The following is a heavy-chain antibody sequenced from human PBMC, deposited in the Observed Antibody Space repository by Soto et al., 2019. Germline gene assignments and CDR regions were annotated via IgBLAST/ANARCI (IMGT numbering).Heavy chain of an antibody. D-gene: IGHD6-19*01. J-gene: IGHJ5*02. CDR2: ISAYNGNT. CDR3: ARGVAVAGEPGNWFAP. Sequence: GASVKVSCKASGYTFTSYGISWVRQAPGQGLEWMGWISAYNGNTNYAQKLQGRVTMTTDTSTSTAYMELRSLRSDDTAVYYCARGVAVAGEPGNWFAPWGQGTLVTVSS. CDR1: GYTFTSYG. V-gene: IGHV1-18*04.